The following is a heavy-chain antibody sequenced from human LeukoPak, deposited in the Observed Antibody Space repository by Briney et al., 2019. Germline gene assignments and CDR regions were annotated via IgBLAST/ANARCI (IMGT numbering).Heavy chain of an antibody. CDR1: GFTFSSYW. V-gene: IGHV3-7*01. CDR3: AKDGYNSWYLFDY. J-gene: IGHJ4*02. CDR2: IKQDGSEK. Sequence: GGSLRLSCAASGFTFSSYWMSWVRQAPGKGLEWVANIKQDGSEKYYVDSVKGRFTISRDNAKNSLYLQMNSLRAEDTAVYYCAKDGYNSWYLFDYWGQGTLVTVSS. D-gene: IGHD6-13*01.